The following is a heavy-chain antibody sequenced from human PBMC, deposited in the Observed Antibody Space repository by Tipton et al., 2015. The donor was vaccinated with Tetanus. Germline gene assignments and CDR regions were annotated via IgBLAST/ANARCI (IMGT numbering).Heavy chain of an antibody. D-gene: IGHD2-21*02. CDR1: GFKFGDFY. CDR3: AKLKSRGDSSAIEH. Sequence: SLRLSCAASGFKFGDFYMSWVRQAPGEGLEWVSGVSASGNTNYADSVDGRFTISRDNAKNTMYLQMNSLRAEDTATYYCAKLKSRGDSSAIEHGGQGTRVTVSS. V-gene: IGHV3-69-1*02. CDR2: VSASGNT. J-gene: IGHJ4*02.